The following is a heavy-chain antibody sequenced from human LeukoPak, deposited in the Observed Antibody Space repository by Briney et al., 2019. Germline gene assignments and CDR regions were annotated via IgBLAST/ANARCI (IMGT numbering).Heavy chain of an antibody. Sequence: GGSLRLSCAASGFTFSSYAMHWVRQAPGKGLEGVAVISYDGSNKYYADSVKGRFTISRDNSKNTLYLQMNSLRAEDTAVYYCARDLEYDFWSGYFRDYYYYYGMDVWGQGTTVTVSS. CDR3: ARDLEYDFWSGYFRDYYYYYGMDV. V-gene: IGHV3-30-3*01. D-gene: IGHD3-3*01. J-gene: IGHJ6*02. CDR2: ISYDGSNK. CDR1: GFTFSSYA.